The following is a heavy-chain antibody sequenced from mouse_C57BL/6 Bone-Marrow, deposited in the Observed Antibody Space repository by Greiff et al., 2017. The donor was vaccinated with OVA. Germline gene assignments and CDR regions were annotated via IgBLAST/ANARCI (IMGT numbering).Heavy chain of an antibody. CDR3: ARRPCRNDYYAMDY. J-gene: IGHJ4*01. CDR1: GFSLTSYG. CDR2: IWSGGST. Sequence: QVQLKQSGPGLVQPSQSLSITCTVSGFSLTSYGVHWVRQSPGKGLEWLGVIWSGGSTDYNAAFISRLSISKDNSKSQVFFKMNSLQADDTAIYYSARRPCRNDYYAMDYWGQGTSVTVSS. V-gene: IGHV2-2*01.